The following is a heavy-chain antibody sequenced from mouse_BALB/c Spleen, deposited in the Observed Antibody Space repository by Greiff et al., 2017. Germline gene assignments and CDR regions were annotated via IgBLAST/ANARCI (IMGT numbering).Heavy chain of an antibody. D-gene: IGHD2-1*01. J-gene: IGHJ3*01. Sequence: DVMLVESGGGLVQPGGSLRLSCATSGFTFSDFYMEWVRQPPGKRLEWIAASRNKANDYTTEYSASVKGRFIVSRDTSQSILYLQMNARRAEDTAIYYCARATYGNCFAYWGQGPLVTVSA. CDR2: SRNKANDYTT. V-gene: IGHV7-1*02. CDR3: ARATYGNCFAY. CDR1: GFTFSDFY.